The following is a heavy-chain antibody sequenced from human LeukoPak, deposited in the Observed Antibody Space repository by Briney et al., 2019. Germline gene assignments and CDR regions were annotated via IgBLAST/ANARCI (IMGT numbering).Heavy chain of an antibody. V-gene: IGHV4-4*02. J-gene: IGHJ5*02. D-gene: IGHD2/OR15-2a*01. CDR1: GGSISSSNW. CDR2: IYHSGST. Sequence: SETLSLTCAVSGGSISSSNWWSWVRQPPGKGLEWIGEIYHSGSTNYNPSLKSRVTISVDRSKNQFSLKLSSVTAADTAVYYCARGASMASNWFDPWGQGTLVTVSS. CDR3: ARGASMASNWFDP.